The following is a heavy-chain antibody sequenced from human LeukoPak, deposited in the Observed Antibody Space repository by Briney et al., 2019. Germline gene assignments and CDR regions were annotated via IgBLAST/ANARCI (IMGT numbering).Heavy chain of an antibody. CDR1: GNSISSGDNY. V-gene: IGHV4-61*02. J-gene: IGHJ4*02. D-gene: IGHD3-22*01. CDR3: ARASYSYDINGWVPFDY. Sequence: SETWSLTCTVSGNSISSGDNYWSWIRQPAGKGLEWIGRIYTSGSTNYNPSLKSRVTISGDTSKNQFSLRLSSVTAADTAVYYCARASYSYDINGWVPFDYWGQGTLVTVSS. CDR2: IYTSGST.